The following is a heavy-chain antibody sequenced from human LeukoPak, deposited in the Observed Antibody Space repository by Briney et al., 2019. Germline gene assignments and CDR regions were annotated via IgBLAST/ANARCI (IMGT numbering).Heavy chain of an antibody. D-gene: IGHD1-7*01. CDR3: ARFSRNYVAFDI. V-gene: IGHV3-30*03. Sequence: GRSLRLSCAASGFTFSSYGMHWVRQAPGKGLEWVAVISYDGSNKYYADSVKGRFTISRDNSKNTLYLQINSLRAEDTAVYYCARFSRNYVAFDIWGQGTMVTVSS. J-gene: IGHJ3*02. CDR1: GFTFSSYG. CDR2: ISYDGSNK.